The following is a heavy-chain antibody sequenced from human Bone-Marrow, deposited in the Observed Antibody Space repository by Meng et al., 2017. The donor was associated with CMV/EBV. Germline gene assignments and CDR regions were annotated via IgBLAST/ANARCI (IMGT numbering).Heavy chain of an antibody. D-gene: IGHD4-17*01. CDR3: ARDLSHGDYRYYYYYYGMDV. CDR2: ISSSSSYI. CDR1: GFTFDDYA. J-gene: IGHJ6*02. Sequence: GESLKISCAASGFTFDDYAMHWVRQAPGKGLEWVSSISSSSSYIYYADSVKGRFTISRDNAKNSLYLQMNSLRAEDTAVYYCARDLSHGDYRYYYYYYGMDVWGQGTTVTVSS. V-gene: IGHV3-21*01.